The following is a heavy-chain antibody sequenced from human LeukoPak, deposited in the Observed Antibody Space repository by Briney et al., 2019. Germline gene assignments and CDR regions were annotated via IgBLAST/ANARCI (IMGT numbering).Heavy chain of an antibody. CDR1: GYAITELP. V-gene: IGHV1-24*01. J-gene: IGHJ4*02. CDR3: ATGLLPKVYDFWTD. Sequence: ASVKVSCKVSGYAITELPMHWVRQFPGKGLEWMGGFDPEDGYTMYAQKFQGRISMTEDTSTNTAYLDVGSLRSEGTAVYYCATGLLPKVYDFWTDWGQGTLVTVSS. CDR2: FDPEDGYT. D-gene: IGHD3-3*01.